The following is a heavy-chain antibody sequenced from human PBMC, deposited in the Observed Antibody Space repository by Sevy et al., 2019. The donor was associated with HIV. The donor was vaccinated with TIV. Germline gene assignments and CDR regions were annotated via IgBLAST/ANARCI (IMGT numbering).Heavy chain of an antibody. D-gene: IGHD3-22*01. Sequence: GGSLRLSCAASGFTFSSYSMNWVRQAPGKGLEWVSYISRSSSTIYYADSVKGRFTISRDNAKNSLYLQMNSLRDEDTAVYYCARERKMYDSSGYYFHFDYLGQGTVVTVSS. CDR1: GFTFSSYS. J-gene: IGHJ4*02. CDR3: ARERKMYDSSGYYFHFDY. CDR2: ISRSSSTI. V-gene: IGHV3-48*02.